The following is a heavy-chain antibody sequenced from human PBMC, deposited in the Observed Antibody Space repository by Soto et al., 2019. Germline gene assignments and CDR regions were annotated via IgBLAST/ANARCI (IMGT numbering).Heavy chain of an antibody. V-gene: IGHV4-31*03. CDR1: DDSISSGGYY. D-gene: IGHD2-2*01. CDR2: IYYSGST. Sequence: SQPMSVTCTVADDSISSGGYYWSIISQHPGKGLEWIGYIYYSGSTYYNPSLKSRVTISVDTSKNQFSLKLSSVTAADTAVYYCAKGYCSSSSCFNWFDSWGQGTQVTVSS. CDR3: AKGYCSSSSCFNWFDS. J-gene: IGHJ5*01.